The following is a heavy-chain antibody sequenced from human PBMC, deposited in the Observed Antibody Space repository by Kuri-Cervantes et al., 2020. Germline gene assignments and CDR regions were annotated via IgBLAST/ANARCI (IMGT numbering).Heavy chain of an antibody. J-gene: IGHJ5*02. CDR1: GYTFTSYG. CDR3: ARALGLVLRYFDWLTGRGNWFDP. D-gene: IGHD3-9*01. Sequence: ASVKVSCKASGYTFTSYGISWVRQAPGQGLEWMGWISAYNGNTNYAQKFQGRVTITADESTSTAYMELSSLRSEDTAVYYCARALGLVLRYFDWLTGRGNWFDPWGQGTLVTVSS. CDR2: ISAYNGNT. V-gene: IGHV1-18*01.